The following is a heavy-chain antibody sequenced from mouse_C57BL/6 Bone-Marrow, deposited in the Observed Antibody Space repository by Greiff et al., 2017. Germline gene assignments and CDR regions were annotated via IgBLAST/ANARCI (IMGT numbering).Heavy chain of an antibody. Sequence: VKVVESGPELVKPGASVKISCKASGYAFSSSWMNWVKPRPGKGLEWIGRIYPGDGDTNYNGKFKGKATLTADKSSSTAYMQLSSLTSEDSAVYFCARGGYDAWFAYWGQGTLVTVSA. J-gene: IGHJ3*01. CDR2: IYPGDGDT. D-gene: IGHD2-2*01. CDR1: GYAFSSSW. CDR3: ARGGYDAWFAY. V-gene: IGHV1-82*01.